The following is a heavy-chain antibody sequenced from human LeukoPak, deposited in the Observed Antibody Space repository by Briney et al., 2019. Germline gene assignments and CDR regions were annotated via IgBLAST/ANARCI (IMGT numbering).Heavy chain of an antibody. J-gene: IGHJ3*02. CDR1: GFTFSSYG. CDR3: AKVARGAFDI. D-gene: IGHD3-10*01. V-gene: IGHV3-30*18. CDR2: ISYDGSNK. Sequence: GGSLRLSCAASGFTFSSYGMHWVRQAPGKGLEWVAVISYDGSNKYYADSVKGRFTISRDNSENTLYLQMNSLRAEDTAVYYCAKVARGAFDIWGQGTMVTVSS.